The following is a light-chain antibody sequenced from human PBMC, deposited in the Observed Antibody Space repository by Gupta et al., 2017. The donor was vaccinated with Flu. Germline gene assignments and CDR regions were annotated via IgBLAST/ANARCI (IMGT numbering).Light chain of an antibody. CDR2: DDS. CDR1: NIGSKA. Sequence: GGNNIGSKAVHWYQQKPGQAPVLIVNDDSDRPSGIPERFSGSNSGNTATLTITRVEAGDEADYYCQGWDSSSDHVVFGGGTKLTVL. CDR3: QGWDSSSDHVV. V-gene: IGLV3-21*02. J-gene: IGLJ2*01.